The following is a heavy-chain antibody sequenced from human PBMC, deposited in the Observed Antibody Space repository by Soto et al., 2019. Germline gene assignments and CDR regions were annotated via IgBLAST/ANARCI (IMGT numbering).Heavy chain of an antibody. CDR2: IDPSDSYT. J-gene: IGHJ4*02. Sequence: PGESLKISCKGSGYSFTSYWISWVRQMPGKGLEWMGRIDPSDSYTNYSPSFQGHVTISADKSISTAYLQWSSLKASDTAIYYCARLQAAAGDNDLTFDYWGQGTLVTVSS. V-gene: IGHV5-10-1*01. CDR3: ARLQAAAGDNDLTFDY. D-gene: IGHD6-13*01. CDR1: GYSFTSYW.